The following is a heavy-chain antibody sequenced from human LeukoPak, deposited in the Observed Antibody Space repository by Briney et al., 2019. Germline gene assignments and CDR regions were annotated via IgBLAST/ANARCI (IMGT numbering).Heavy chain of an antibody. CDR1: GYSFTSYW. V-gene: IGHV5-51*01. CDR2: IYPGDSDT. J-gene: IGHJ5*02. Sequence: ESLKISCKGSGYSFTSYWIGWVRQMPGKGLEWMGIIYPGDSDTRYSPSFQGQVTISADKSISTAYLQWSSLKASDTAMYYCARQYCSGGSCYRVWFDPWGQGTLVTVSS. D-gene: IGHD2-15*01. CDR3: ARQYCSGGSCYRVWFDP.